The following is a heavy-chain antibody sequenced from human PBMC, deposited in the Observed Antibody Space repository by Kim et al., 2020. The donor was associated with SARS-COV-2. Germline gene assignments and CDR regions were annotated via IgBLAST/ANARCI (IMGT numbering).Heavy chain of an antibody. CDR1: GGSISSSSYY. Sequence: SETLSLTCTVSGGSISSSSYYWGWIRQPPGKGLEWIGSIYYSGSTYYNPSLKSRVTISVDTSKNQFSLKLSSVTAADTAMYYCASVHIAAAGPYYFDYWGQGTLVTVSS. D-gene: IGHD6-13*01. J-gene: IGHJ4*02. V-gene: IGHV4-39*01. CDR3: ASVHIAAAGPYYFDY. CDR2: IYYSGST.